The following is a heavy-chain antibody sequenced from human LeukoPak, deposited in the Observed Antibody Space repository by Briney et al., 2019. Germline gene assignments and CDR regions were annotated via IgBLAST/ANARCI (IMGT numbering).Heavy chain of an antibody. CDR3: ARRGRSSSNFDF. J-gene: IGHJ4*02. CDR1: GYSFTSYW. Sequence: GESLKISCKGSGYSFTSYWITWVRQMPGKGQEWMGMIDPTDSYTNYSPSFQGHVTISTDKSISTAYLQWSSLKASDTAIYYCARRGRSSSNFDFWGQGTLVTVSS. CDR2: IDPTDSYT. V-gene: IGHV5-10-1*01. D-gene: IGHD6-6*01.